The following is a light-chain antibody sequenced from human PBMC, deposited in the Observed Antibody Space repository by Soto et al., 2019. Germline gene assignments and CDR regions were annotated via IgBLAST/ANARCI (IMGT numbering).Light chain of an antibody. Sequence: EVVMTQSPATLSVSPGERVTLSCRASQSINAHLAWYQQKPGQAPRLLIHGASTRATGIPARFSGSGYGTEFILTISSLQSEDFAVYYCQQYSTWLWTFGQGTKVEIQ. CDR1: QSINAH. V-gene: IGKV3-15*01. J-gene: IGKJ1*01. CDR2: GAS. CDR3: QQYSTWLWT.